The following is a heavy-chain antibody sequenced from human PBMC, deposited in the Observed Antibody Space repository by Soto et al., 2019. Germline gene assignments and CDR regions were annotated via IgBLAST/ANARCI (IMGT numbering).Heavy chain of an antibody. CDR3: ARSVVVTAIAYFQH. CDR2: INAGNGNT. CDR1: GYTFTSYA. Sequence: ASVKVSCKASGYTFTSYAMHWVRQAPGQRLEWMGWINAGNGNTKYSQKFQGRVTIARDTSASTAYMELSSLRSEDTAVYYCARSVVVTAIAYFQHWGQGTLVTVSS. D-gene: IGHD2-21*02. V-gene: IGHV1-3*01. J-gene: IGHJ1*01.